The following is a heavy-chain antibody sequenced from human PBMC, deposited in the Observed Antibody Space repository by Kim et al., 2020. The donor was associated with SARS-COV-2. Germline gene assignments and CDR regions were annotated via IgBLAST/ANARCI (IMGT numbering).Heavy chain of an antibody. CDR1: GGSISSGGYY. J-gene: IGHJ4*02. D-gene: IGHD5-18*01. V-gene: IGHV4-31*03. CDR3: ARAPHVVTAMVRYFDY. Sequence: SETLSLTCTVSGGSISSGGYYWSWIRQHPGKGLEWIGYIYYSGSTYYNPSLKSRVTISVDTSKNQFSLKLSSVTAADTAVYYCARAPHVVTAMVRYFDYWGQGTMVTVSS. CDR2: IYYSGST.